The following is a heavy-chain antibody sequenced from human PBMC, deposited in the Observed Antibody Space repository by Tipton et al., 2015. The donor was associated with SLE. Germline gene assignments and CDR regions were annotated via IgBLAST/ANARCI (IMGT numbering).Heavy chain of an antibody. CDR3: ASIVGATHYYYYMDV. CDR1: GGSISSFY. J-gene: IGHJ6*03. CDR2: VYTIGRN. V-gene: IGHV4-4*07. Sequence: TLSLNCTVSGGSISSFYWSWIRQPAWKGLEWIVRVYTIGRNNYNPSLKSRVTISVDTSKNQFSLKLSSVTAADTAVYYCASIVGATHYYYYMDVWGKGTTVTVSS. D-gene: IGHD1-26*01.